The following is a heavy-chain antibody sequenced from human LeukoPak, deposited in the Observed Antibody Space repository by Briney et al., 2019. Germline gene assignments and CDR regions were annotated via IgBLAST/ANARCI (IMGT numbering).Heavy chain of an antibody. D-gene: IGHD1-26*01. CDR3: AGGSYSTSYAFDI. J-gene: IGHJ3*02. V-gene: IGHV3-23*01. CDR1: GFTFTSSA. CDR2: ITGSGGTT. Sequence: GGSLRLSCAASGFTFTSSAMSWVRQAPGKGLEWVSSITGSGGTTYYAASAKGRFTISRDNSKNTLHLQMNSLRADDTAVYYCAGGSYSTSYAFDIWGQGTTVTVSS.